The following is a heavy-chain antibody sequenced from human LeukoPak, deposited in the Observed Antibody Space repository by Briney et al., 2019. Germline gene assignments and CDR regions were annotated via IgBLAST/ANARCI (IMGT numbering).Heavy chain of an antibody. CDR1: GGSVSSSRYY. CDR3: ARLGDTAMVTLSSSSFDY. J-gene: IGHJ4*02. Sequence: SETLSLTCPVSGGSVSSSRYYWGWIRQPPGKGLEWIGNIYYTGSTYYQPSLKSRVTISVDASKNQISLKLSSVTAADTAVYYCARLGDTAMVTLSSSSFDYWGQGTLVTVSS. D-gene: IGHD5-18*01. V-gene: IGHV4-39*01. CDR2: IYYTGST.